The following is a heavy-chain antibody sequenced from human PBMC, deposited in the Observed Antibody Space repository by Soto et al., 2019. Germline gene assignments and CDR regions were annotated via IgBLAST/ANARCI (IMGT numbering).Heavy chain of an antibody. CDR3: ARLCSGGSCYSGY. CDR2: IIPILGIA. Sequence: QVQLVQSGAEVKKPGSSVKVSCKASGGTFSSYTISWVRQAPGQGLEWMGRIIPILGIANYVQKFQGRVTITADKSTSTAYMELSSLRSEDTAVYYCARLCSGGSCYSGYWGQGTLVTVSS. D-gene: IGHD2-15*01. V-gene: IGHV1-69*02. CDR1: GGTFSSYT. J-gene: IGHJ4*02.